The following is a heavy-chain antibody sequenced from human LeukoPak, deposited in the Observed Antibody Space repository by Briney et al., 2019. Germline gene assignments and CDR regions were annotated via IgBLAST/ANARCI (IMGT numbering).Heavy chain of an antibody. CDR3: ARSGYSGTPC. CDR1: GYTFTGHY. D-gene: IGHD6-13*01. CDR2: INPNSGGT. Sequence: GASVKLSCKASGYTFTGHYIHWVRQAPGQGPEWMGWINPNSGGTNYAQKFQGRVTMTSDTSISTAYMELSRLRSDDTAVFYCARSGYSGTPCWGQGTLVTVSS. J-gene: IGHJ4*02. V-gene: IGHV1-2*02.